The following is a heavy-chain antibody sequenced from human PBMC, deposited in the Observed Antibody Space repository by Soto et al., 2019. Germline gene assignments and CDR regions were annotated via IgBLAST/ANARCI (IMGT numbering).Heavy chain of an antibody. D-gene: IGHD5-12*01. CDR2: TYYRSKWYN. CDR3: ARDGMAAATMGNDAFDI. V-gene: IGHV6-1*01. Sequence: SQTLSLTCAISGDSVSSNSAAWNWIRQSPSRGLEWLGRTYYRSKWYNDYAVSVKSRITINPDTSKKQFSLQLNSVTPEDAAEYYCARDGMAAATMGNDAFDIWGQGTMVTVSS. CDR1: GDSVSSNSAA. J-gene: IGHJ3*02.